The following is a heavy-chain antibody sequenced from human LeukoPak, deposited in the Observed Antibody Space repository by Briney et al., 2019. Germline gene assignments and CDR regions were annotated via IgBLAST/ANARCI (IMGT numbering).Heavy chain of an antibody. CDR1: GDTFTSYD. D-gene: IGHD6-19*01. J-gene: IGHJ4*02. Sequence: ASVKVSCKASGDTFTSYDIRWVRQAPGQGLEWMGRIIPILGIANYAQKFQGRVTITADKATSTAYMELSSLRSEDTAVYYCARDESYSSGWYWWVYWGQGTRVTVSS. CDR3: ARDESYSSGWYWWVY. V-gene: IGHV1-69*04. CDR2: IIPILGIA.